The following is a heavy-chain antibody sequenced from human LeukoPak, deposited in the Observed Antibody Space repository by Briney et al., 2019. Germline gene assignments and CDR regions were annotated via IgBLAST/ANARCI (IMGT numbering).Heavy chain of an antibody. CDR3: ARAYYAFDY. V-gene: IGHV4-34*01. D-gene: IGHD3-10*01. CDR2: INHSGST. CDR1: GGSFSGYY. Sequence: SETLSLTCAVYGGSFSGYYWSWIRQPPGKGLEWIGEINHSGSTNYNPSLKSRVTISVDTSKNQFSLKLSSVTAADTAVYYCARAYYAFDYWGQGALVTVSS. J-gene: IGHJ4*02.